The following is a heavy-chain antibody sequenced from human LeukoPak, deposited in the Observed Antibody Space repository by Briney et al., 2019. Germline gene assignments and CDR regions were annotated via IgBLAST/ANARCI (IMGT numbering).Heavy chain of an antibody. CDR1: GFTFSSYA. D-gene: IGHD1-26*01. J-gene: IGHJ3*02. V-gene: IGHV3-23*01. CDR2: ISGSGGST. Sequence: GGSLRLPCAASGFTFSSYAMSWVRQAPGKGLEWVSAISGSGGSTYYADSVKGRFTISRDNSKNTLYLQMNSLRAEDTAVYYCAKGAGRGSYYFRAFDIWGQGTMVTVSS. CDR3: AKGAGRGSYYFRAFDI.